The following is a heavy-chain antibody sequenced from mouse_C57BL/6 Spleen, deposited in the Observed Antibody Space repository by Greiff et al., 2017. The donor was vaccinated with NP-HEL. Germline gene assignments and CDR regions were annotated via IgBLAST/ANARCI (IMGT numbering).Heavy chain of an antibody. D-gene: IGHD1-1*01. CDR3: ARFGGGSSPDWYFDV. Sequence: VQLQQSGPELVKPGASVKISCKASGYTFTDYYMNWVKQSHGKSLEWIGDINPNNGGTSYNQKFKGKATLTVDKSSSTAYMELRSLTSEDSAVYYCARFGGGSSPDWYFDVWGTGTTVTVSS. CDR2: INPNNGGT. CDR1: GYTFTDYY. J-gene: IGHJ1*03. V-gene: IGHV1-26*01.